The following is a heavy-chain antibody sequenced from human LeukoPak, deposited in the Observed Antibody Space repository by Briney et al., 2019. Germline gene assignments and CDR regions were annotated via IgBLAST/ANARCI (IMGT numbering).Heavy chain of an antibody. Sequence: SETLPLTCNVSGGSISTTTNPWGWAWIRQRPTKGLEWIGSIYYGGSPYYTSSLKSRVTISVDAYKNQFSLKLASLTAADTAVYYCARRPIVGSTGFYFDPWGPGTLVTVSS. CDR3: ARRPIVGSTGFYFDP. D-gene: IGHD1-26*01. CDR2: IYYGGSP. J-gene: IGHJ5*02. V-gene: IGHV4-39*01. CDR1: GGSISTTTNP.